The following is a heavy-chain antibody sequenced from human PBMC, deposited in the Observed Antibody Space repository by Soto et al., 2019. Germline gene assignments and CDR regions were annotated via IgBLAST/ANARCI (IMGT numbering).Heavy chain of an antibody. CDR2: NYYSGST. V-gene: IGHV4-61*01. CDR1: GGSVSSGSYY. D-gene: IGHD1-26*01. CDR3: ATADQWELLKTDY. Sequence: SETLSLTCTVSGGSVSSGSYYWSWIRQPPGKGLEWIGYNYYSGSTTYNPSLKSRVTISVDTSKNHFSLKLSAVTAADTAVYYCATADQWELLKTDYWGQGTLATGFS. J-gene: IGHJ4*02.